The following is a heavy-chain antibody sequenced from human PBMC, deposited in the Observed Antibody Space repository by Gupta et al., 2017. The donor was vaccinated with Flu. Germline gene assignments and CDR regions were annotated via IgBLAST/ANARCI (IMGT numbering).Heavy chain of an antibody. D-gene: IGHD1-26*01. J-gene: IGHJ3*02. Sequence: QMQLVESGGGVVQPGTSLHLSCTASGFALAGYAMHWVRQAPGKGLEWVSVISYEGSNKFYTDSVKGRFTISKDNSKNTLYLQMNSLRPDDTAVYYCARDSWSDSSRAFDIWGQGTMVTVSS. CDR2: ISYEGSNK. V-gene: IGHV3-30-3*01. CDR3: ARDSWSDSSRAFDI. CDR1: GFALAGYA.